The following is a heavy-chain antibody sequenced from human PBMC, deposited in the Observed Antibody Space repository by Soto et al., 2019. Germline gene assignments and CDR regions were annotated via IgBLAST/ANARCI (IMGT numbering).Heavy chain of an antibody. CDR2: ISGSGSNT. CDR3: AKSRTVVVAAAPIYYYCGVGV. J-gene: IGHJ6*02. CDR1: GFAFSTYA. V-gene: IGHV3-23*01. Sequence: VQLLESGGTLVQPGGSLRLSCSGSGFAFSTYALTWVRQAPGPGLEWVSAISGSGSNTYYAVSVEDRFTVSRDNSKNTVYLQRNSLRAEDTAVYHCAKSRTVVVAAAPIYYYCGVGVWGQGTTVTVSS. D-gene: IGHD2-21*01.